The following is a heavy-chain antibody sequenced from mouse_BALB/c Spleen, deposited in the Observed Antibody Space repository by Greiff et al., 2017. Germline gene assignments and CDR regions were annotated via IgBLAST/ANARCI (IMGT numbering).Heavy chain of an antibody. CDR2: ISYSGST. D-gene: IGHD3-2*01. Sequence: EVKLVESGPGLVKPSQSLSLTCTVTGYSITSDYAWNWIRQFPGNKLEWMGYISYSGSTSYNPSLKSRISITRDTSKNQFFLQLNSVTTEDTATYYCARGDSSGYYWGQGTTLTVSS. V-gene: IGHV3-2*02. CDR3: ARGDSSGYY. J-gene: IGHJ2*01. CDR1: GYSITSDYA.